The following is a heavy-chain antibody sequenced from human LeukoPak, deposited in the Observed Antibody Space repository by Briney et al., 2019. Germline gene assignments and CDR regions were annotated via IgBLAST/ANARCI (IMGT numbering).Heavy chain of an antibody. CDR2: ISSSSSYI. V-gene: IGHV3-21*01. J-gene: IGHJ4*02. Sequence: GGSLRLSCAASGFTFSSYSMNWVRQAPGKGMEWVSSISSSSSYIYCEDSVKGRFTISRDNSNNTLYLQMNSLRAEDTAVYDCASTQKYYFDYWGQGTLVTVSS. CDR3: ASTQKYYFDY. CDR1: GFTFSSYS. D-gene: IGHD5/OR15-5a*01.